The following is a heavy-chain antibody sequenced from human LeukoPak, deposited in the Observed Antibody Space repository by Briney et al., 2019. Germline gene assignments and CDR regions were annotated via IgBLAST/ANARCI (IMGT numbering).Heavy chain of an antibody. J-gene: IGHJ6*03. Sequence: SETLSLTCTVSGGSISSSSYYWGWIRQPPGKGLEWIGSIYYSGSTYYNPSLKSRVTMSVDTSKNQFSLSLSSVTAADTAVYCCARVKSGQQLAYFYYYMDVWGKGTTVTVSS. CDR1: GGSISSSSYY. D-gene: IGHD6-13*01. CDR3: ARVKSGQQLAYFYYYMDV. V-gene: IGHV4-39*01. CDR2: IYYSGST.